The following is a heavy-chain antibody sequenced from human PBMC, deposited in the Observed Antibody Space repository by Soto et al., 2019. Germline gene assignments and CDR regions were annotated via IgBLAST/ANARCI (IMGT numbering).Heavy chain of an antibody. CDR3: ARGGGGSYGSSSLVYYFDY. CDR1: GGTFSSYA. Sequence: SVKVSCKASGGTFSSYAISWVRQAPGQGLEWMGGIIPIFGTANYAQKFQGRVTITADESTSTAYMELSSLRSEDTAVYYCARGGGGSYGSSSLVYYFDYWGQGTLVTVSS. V-gene: IGHV1-69*13. J-gene: IGHJ4*02. CDR2: IIPIFGTA. D-gene: IGHD6-6*01.